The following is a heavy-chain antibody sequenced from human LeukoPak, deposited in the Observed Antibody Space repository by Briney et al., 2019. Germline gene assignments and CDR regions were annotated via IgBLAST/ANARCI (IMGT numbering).Heavy chain of an antibody. CDR3: AKDTCSGGSCYYYYGMDV. V-gene: IGHV3-30*18. CDR1: GXTFSRYG. CDR2: ISHDGSNN. J-gene: IGHJ6*02. D-gene: IGHD2-15*01. Sequence: GGSLRLSCAASGXTFSRYGIHWVRQAPGKGLEWVAVISHDGSNNYYADSVKGRFTISRDNSKNTLYLQMISLRAEDTAVYYCAKDTCSGGSCYYYYGMDVWGQGTTVTVSS.